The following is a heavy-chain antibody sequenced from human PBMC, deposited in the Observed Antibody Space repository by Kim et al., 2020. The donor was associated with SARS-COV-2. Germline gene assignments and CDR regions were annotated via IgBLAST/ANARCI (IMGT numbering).Heavy chain of an antibody. V-gene: IGHV3-7*01. CDR3: ARLGLRLIGLNWFDP. Sequence: GGSLRLSCAASGFTFSSYWMSWVRQAPGKGLEWVANIKQDGSEKYYVDSVKGRFTISRDNAKNSLYLQMNSLRAEDTAVFYCARLGLRLIGLNWFDPWGQGTLVTVSS. CDR2: IKQDGSEK. J-gene: IGHJ5*02. D-gene: IGHD3-16*01. CDR1: GFTFSSYW.